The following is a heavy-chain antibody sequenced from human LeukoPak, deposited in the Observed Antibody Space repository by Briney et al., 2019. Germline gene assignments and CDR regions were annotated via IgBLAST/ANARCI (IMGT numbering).Heavy chain of an antibody. J-gene: IGHJ5*02. CDR2: ISAYNGNT. CDR1: GYTFTSYG. Sequence: ASAKISCKASGYTFTSYGISWVRQAPGQGLEWMGWISAYNGNTNYAQKLQGRVTMTTDTSTSTAYMELRGLRSDDTAVYYCARAVVTPEYWFDPWGQGTLVTVSS. V-gene: IGHV1-18*01. D-gene: IGHD4-23*01. CDR3: ARAVVTPEYWFDP.